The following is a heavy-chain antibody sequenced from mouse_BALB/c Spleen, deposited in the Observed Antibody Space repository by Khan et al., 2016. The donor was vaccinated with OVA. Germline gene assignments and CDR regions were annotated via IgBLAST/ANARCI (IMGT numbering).Heavy chain of an antibody. V-gene: IGHV1-18*01. J-gene: IGHJ3*01. CDR2: IIPSNGAT. CDR3: SRDGAYYKYSWFAY. CDR1: GYTFSEYT. D-gene: IGHD2-14*01. Sequence: EVQLQESGPEVVKPGASVKISCKTSGYTFSEYTMHWVKQSHGKSLEWVGGIIPSNGATKYNQKFKGKATLTVDKSSSTAYMVLRSLTSEDSAFYYCSRDGAYYKYSWFAYWGQGTLVTVSA.